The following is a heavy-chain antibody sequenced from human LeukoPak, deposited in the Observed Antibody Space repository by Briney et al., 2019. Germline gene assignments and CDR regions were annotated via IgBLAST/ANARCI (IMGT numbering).Heavy chain of an antibody. CDR1: GFTFSSYS. CDR2: ISSSSSYI. CDR3: AKYCSSTSGYGAFDI. D-gene: IGHD2-2*01. V-gene: IGHV3-21*01. J-gene: IGHJ3*02. Sequence: GGSLRLSCAASGFTFSSYSMNWVRQAPGKGLEWVSSISSSSSYIYYADSVKGRFTISRDNAKNSLYLQMNSLRAEDTAVYYCAKYCSSTSGYGAFDIWGQGTMVTVSS.